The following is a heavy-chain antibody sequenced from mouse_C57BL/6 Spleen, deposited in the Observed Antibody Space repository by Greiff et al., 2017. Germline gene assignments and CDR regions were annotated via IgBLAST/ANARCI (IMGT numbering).Heavy chain of an antibody. D-gene: IGHD2-1*01. J-gene: IGHJ4*01. Sequence: EVMLVESGGGLVKPGGSLKLSCAASGFTFSDYGMHWVRQAPEKGLEWVAYISSGSSTIYYADTVKGRFTISRDNAKNTLFLQMTSLRSENTAMYYCARQGNDYAMDYWGQGTSVTVSS. CDR3: ARQGNDYAMDY. CDR2: ISSGSSTI. CDR1: GFTFSDYG. V-gene: IGHV5-17*01.